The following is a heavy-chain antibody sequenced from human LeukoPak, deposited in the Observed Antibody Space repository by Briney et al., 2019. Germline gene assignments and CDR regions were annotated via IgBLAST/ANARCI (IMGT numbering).Heavy chain of an antibody. CDR1: GGTFISYA. J-gene: IGHJ5*02. Sequence: ASVKVSCKASGGTFISYAISWVRQAPGQGLEWMGGIIPIFGTANYAQKFQGRVTITADKSTSTAYMELSSLRSEDTAVYYCARVYIAVAAAGTGWFDPWGQGTLVTVSS. CDR2: IIPIFGTA. V-gene: IGHV1-69*06. CDR3: ARVYIAVAAAGTGWFDP. D-gene: IGHD6-13*01.